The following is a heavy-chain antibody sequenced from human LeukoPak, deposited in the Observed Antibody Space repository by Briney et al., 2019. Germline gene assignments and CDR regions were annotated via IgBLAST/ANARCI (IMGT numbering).Heavy chain of an antibody. Sequence: PGGALRLSCAASGFTLSSYAMSWVRQAPGKGLEWVSAISGSGGSTYYADSVKGRFTISRDNSKTTLYLQMTSLRAEDTAVYYCAKDSRFLEWLLSHDAFDIWGQGTMVTVSS. CDR2: ISGSGGST. V-gene: IGHV3-23*01. D-gene: IGHD3-3*01. J-gene: IGHJ3*02. CDR3: AKDSRFLEWLLSHDAFDI. CDR1: GFTLSSYA.